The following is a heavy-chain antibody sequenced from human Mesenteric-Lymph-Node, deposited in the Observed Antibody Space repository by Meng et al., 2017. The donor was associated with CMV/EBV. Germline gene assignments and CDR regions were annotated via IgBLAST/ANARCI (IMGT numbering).Heavy chain of an antibody. J-gene: IGHJ3*02. CDR3: AKDSRYSGSFSDAFDI. Sequence: GESLKISCAASGFTFSSFAMSWVRQAPGKGLEWVSAITGGGSSTYYADSVKGRFTISRDNSKNTLYLQMNSLRAEDTAVYYCAKDSRYSGSFSDAFDIWGQGTMVTVSS. CDR2: ITGGGSST. D-gene: IGHD1-26*01. CDR1: GFTFSSFA. V-gene: IGHV3-23*01.